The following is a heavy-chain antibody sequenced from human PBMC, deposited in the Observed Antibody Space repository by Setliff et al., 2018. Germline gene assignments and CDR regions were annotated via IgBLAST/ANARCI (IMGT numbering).Heavy chain of an antibody. V-gene: IGHV3-21*01. CDR3: GTRDCRTTGCYNGYIES. Sequence: GGSLRLSCAASGFTFSSYSMNWVRQAPGKGLEWVSSISSSSSYIYYADSVKGRFTISRDNSKNTLYLQMNSLRAEDTAVYFCGTRDCRTTGCYNGYIESWGQGTLVTVSS. CDR2: ISSSSSYI. D-gene: IGHD2-2*02. J-gene: IGHJ4*02. CDR1: GFTFSSYS.